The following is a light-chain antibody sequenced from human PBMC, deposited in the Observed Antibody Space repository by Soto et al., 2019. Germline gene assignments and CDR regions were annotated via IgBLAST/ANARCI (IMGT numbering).Light chain of an antibody. V-gene: IGKV1-39*01. CDR3: QQSNSIPYT. Sequence: DILVTQSPSSLSASVGDRVTITCRTSQSIRSYLNWYQQKPGKAPNLLIYAASSLQSGVPSRFSGSGSGTDFTLTISSLQPEDFVTYYCQQSNSIPYTFGQGTKVDIK. CDR2: AAS. CDR1: QSIRSY. J-gene: IGKJ2*01.